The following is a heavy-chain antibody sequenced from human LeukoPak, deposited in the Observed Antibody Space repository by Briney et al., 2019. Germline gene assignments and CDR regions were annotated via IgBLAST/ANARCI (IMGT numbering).Heavy chain of an antibody. CDR2: IPYDGSNK. Sequence: GGSLRLSCAASGFTFISYGMHWVRQAPGKGLEWVAVIPYDGSNKDYADSVKGRFTISRDNSKNTLYLQMNSLRAEDTAVYYCAKENGYSGYDPFDYWGQGTLVTVSS. CDR3: AKENGYSGYDPFDY. J-gene: IGHJ4*02. V-gene: IGHV3-30*18. CDR1: GFTFISYG. D-gene: IGHD5-12*01.